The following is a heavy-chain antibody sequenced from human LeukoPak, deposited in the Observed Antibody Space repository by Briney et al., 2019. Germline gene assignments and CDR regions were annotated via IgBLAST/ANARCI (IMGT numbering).Heavy chain of an antibody. CDR3: AREPIVGAPLPDY. CDR1: GFTFSSYY. V-gene: IGHV3-23*01. Sequence: GRSLRLSCTTSGFTFSSYYMAWVRQAPGKGLEWVSSVSGSGDGTYYADSVKGRFSISRDNSKNTLYLQMNRLRAEDTALYYCAREPIVGAPLPDYWGQGTLVTVSS. D-gene: IGHD1-26*01. CDR2: VSGSGDGT. J-gene: IGHJ4*02.